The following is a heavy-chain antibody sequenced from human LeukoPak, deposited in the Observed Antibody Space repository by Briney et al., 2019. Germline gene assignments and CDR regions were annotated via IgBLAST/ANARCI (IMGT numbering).Heavy chain of an antibody. V-gene: IGHV4-39*01. D-gene: IGHD5-24*01. CDR1: GDSILSSNSY. CDR2: IFYSGNT. CDR3: MKHEEEDGHNAKPFDF. Sequence: SETLSLTCTVSGDSILSSNSYWGWVRQPPGKGLEWIGTIFYSGNTYYTPSLKSRVTISVDTSTNQFSLRLRSVTAADTAVYFCMKHEEEDGHNAKPFDFWGQGSLVTVSS. J-gene: IGHJ4*02.